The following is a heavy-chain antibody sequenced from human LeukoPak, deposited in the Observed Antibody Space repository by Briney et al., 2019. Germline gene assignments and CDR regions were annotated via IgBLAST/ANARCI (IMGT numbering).Heavy chain of an antibody. CDR2: IYPDDSHT. CDR1: GYSFTTYW. Sequence: GESLKISCKGSGYSFTTYWIGWVRQMPGKGLEWMGIIYPDDSHTRYSPSFQGQVTISADKSINTAYLQWNTLKASDTAMYYCARLTTYSSGWLDYWGQGTLVTVSS. J-gene: IGHJ4*02. CDR3: ARLTTYSSGWLDY. V-gene: IGHV5-51*01. D-gene: IGHD6-19*01.